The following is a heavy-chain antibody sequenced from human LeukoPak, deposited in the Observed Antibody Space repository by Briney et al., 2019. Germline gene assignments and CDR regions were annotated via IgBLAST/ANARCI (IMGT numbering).Heavy chain of an antibody. V-gene: IGHV1-69*05. J-gene: IGHJ4*02. CDR3: AREKDGYNYY. CDR2: IIPIFGTA. D-gene: IGHD5-24*01. Sequence: GASVKVSCKASGGTFSSYAISWVRQAPGQGLEWMGGIIPIFGTANYAQKFQGRVTITTDESASTAYMELSSLRSEDTAVYYCAREKDGYNYYWGQGTLVTVSS. CDR1: GGTFSSYA.